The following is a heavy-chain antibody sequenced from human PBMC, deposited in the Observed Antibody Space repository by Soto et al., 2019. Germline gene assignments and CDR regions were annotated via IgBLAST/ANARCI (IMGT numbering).Heavy chain of an antibody. D-gene: IGHD2-15*01. V-gene: IGHV3-7*01. J-gene: IGHJ5*02. CDR2: IKEDGSAK. CDR1: GFTFSTYW. Sequence: EVQLVESGGGLVQPGGPLRLSCAASGFTFSTYWMSWVRQAPGKGLEWVANIKEDGSAKSYVDSVKGRFTISRDNAKNSLYLQMNSLRAEDTAVYHCARDRGRGVECFGTCYSSYFDPWGQGTWSPSPQ. CDR3: ARDRGRGVECFGTCYSSYFDP.